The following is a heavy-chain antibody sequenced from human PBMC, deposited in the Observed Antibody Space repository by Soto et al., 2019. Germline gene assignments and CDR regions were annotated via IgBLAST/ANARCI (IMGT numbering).Heavy chain of an antibody. V-gene: IGHV3-30-3*01. CDR3: ARDRLFESNTFYYNYGMDL. CDR1: GFTFISYA. D-gene: IGHD3-9*01. J-gene: IGHJ6*02. Sequence: VGSLRLSGAASGFTFISYAMYWVRQAPGKGLEWVAVISYDESDKYYADSVKGRFTISRDNSKNTLYLQMNSLRGEDTAVYYCARDRLFESNTFYYNYGMDLWGQGTAVTVSS. CDR2: ISYDESDK.